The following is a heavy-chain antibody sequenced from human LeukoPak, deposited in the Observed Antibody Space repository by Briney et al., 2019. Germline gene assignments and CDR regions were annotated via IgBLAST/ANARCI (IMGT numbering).Heavy chain of an antibody. CDR3: AKEGSSWYLNPFDY. J-gene: IGHJ4*02. CDR2: ISSSSSYI. D-gene: IGHD6-13*01. Sequence: PGGSLRLSCAASGFTFSSYSMNWVRQAPGKGLEWVSSISSSSSYIYYADSVKGRFTISRDNAKNSLYLQMNSLRAEDTAVYYCAKEGSSWYLNPFDYWGQGTLVTVSS. V-gene: IGHV3-21*04. CDR1: GFTFSSYS.